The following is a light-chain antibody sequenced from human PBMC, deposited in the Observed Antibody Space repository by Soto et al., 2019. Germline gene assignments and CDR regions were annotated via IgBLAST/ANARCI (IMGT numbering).Light chain of an antibody. Sequence: EIVMTQSPATLSVSPGERVTFSCRASQSVGSNLAWYQHKPGQAPRLLIYGASIRATGIPDRISGSGSERDFTLTISRLEPEDAAVYYCQQYLNSPRTFGQGTKVDIK. CDR2: GAS. CDR1: QSVGSN. V-gene: IGKV3D-15*01. J-gene: IGKJ1*01. CDR3: QQYLNSPRT.